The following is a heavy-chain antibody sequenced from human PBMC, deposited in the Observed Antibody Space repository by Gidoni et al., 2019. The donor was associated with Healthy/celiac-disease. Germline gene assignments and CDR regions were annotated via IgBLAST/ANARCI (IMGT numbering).Heavy chain of an antibody. D-gene: IGHD6-13*01. Sequence: QVQLQESGPGLVKPSATLSLPCTVSGYAISSGYYWGWLRQPPGKGLEWIGSIYHSGSTYYNPSRTSRVTISVETSKNQFSLKLSSVTAADTAVYYWASFEQYSSSGVPYYYYGMDVWGQGTTVTVSS. CDR3: ASFEQYSSSGVPYYYYGMDV. CDR2: IYHSGST. V-gene: IGHV4-38-2*02. CDR1: GYAISSGYY. J-gene: IGHJ6*02.